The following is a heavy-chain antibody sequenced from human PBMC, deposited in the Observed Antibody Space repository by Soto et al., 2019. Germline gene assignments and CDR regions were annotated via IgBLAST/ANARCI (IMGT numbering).Heavy chain of an antibody. D-gene: IGHD6-19*01. V-gene: IGHV3-53*04. CDR1: GFTVSSNY. J-gene: IGHJ3*02. CDR2: IFTVGST. Sequence: EVQRVESGGGLVQPGGSLRLSCAASGFTVSSNYMSWVRQAPGKGLEWVSVIFTVGSTYYANSVKRRFTISRHSSMNTVYLQMDSLRAEDTAVYYCARDRQSSGWLDAFDIWGQGTMVTVSS. CDR3: ARDRQSSGWLDAFDI.